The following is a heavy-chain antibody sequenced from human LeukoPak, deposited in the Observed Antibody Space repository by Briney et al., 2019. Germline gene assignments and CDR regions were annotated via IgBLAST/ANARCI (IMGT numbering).Heavy chain of an antibody. Sequence: GGSLRLSCAASGFTFDDYAMHWVRQAPGKGLEWVSLISWDGGSTYYADSVKGRFTISRDNSKNSLYLQMNSLRAEDTALYYCAKDERVIAAASSSDYYYYMDVWGKGTTVTVSS. J-gene: IGHJ6*03. CDR2: ISWDGGST. CDR1: GFTFDDYA. CDR3: AKDERVIAAASSSDYYYYMDV. V-gene: IGHV3-43D*03. D-gene: IGHD6-13*01.